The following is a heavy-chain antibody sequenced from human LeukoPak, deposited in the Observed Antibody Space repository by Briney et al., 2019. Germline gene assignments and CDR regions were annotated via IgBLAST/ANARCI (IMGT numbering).Heavy chain of an antibody. J-gene: IGHJ4*02. CDR1: GFTFTNYW. Sequence: GGSLRLSCAASGFTFTNYWMSWVRQAPGKGLELVANIKQDGSEKDYVDSVKGRFTISRDNAKNSLYLQMNSLRAEDTAVYYCARALGWLPENYWGQGTLVTVSS. CDR2: IKQDGSEK. CDR3: ARALGWLPENY. V-gene: IGHV3-7*01. D-gene: IGHD5-24*01.